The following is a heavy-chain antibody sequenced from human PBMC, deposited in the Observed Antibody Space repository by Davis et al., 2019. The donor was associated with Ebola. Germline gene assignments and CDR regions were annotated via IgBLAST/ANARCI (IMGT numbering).Heavy chain of an antibody. CDR3: ARDPPTIFGVVPV. CDR2: IYYSGST. D-gene: IGHD3-3*01. Sequence: SETLSLTCTVSGGSISSYYWSWIRQPPGKGLEWIGYIYYSGSTNYNPSLKSRVTISVDTSKNQFSLKLSSVTAADTAVYYCARDPPTIFGVVPVWGQGTTVTVSS. CDR1: GGSISSYY. J-gene: IGHJ6*02. V-gene: IGHV4-4*08.